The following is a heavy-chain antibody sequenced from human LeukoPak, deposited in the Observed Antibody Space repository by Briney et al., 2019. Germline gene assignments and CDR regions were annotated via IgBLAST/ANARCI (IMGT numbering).Heavy chain of an antibody. Sequence: SETLSLTCAVYGGSFSGYYWGWIRQPPGKGLEWIGSIYHSGSTYYNPSLKSRVTISVDTSKNQFSLKLSSVTAADTAVYYCARHGSGYSSGWYPYYFDYWGQGTLVTVSS. CDR2: IYHSGST. V-gene: IGHV4-34*01. CDR1: GGSFSGYY. CDR3: ARHGSGYSSGWYPYYFDY. J-gene: IGHJ4*02. D-gene: IGHD6-19*01.